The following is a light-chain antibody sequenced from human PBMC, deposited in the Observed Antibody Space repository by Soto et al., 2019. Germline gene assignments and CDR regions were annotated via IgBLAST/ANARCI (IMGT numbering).Light chain of an antibody. CDR2: DAS. V-gene: IGKV3-11*01. CDR3: QRRSNWPLT. J-gene: IGKJ4*01. Sequence: EIVLTQSPATLSLSPGERATLSCRASQSLSSSLAWYQQKPGQAPRLLIYDASNRATGIPARFSGSGSGTDFTLTISTLEPADFAVYYCQRRSNWPLTFGGGTKVEIK. CDR1: QSLSSS.